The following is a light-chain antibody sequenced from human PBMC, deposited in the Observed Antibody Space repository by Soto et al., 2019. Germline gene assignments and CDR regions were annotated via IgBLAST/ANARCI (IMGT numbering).Light chain of an antibody. CDR3: QQYISYRA. J-gene: IGKJ1*01. CDR1: QSIDTW. CDR2: KAS. Sequence: DIPMTQSPSTLSASVWDTVTITCRASQSIDTWLAWHQQKPGRAPKLLISKASILESGVPSRFSGSGSGTDFTLTINGLQPDDFAIYYCQQYISYRAFGQGTKVDI. V-gene: IGKV1-5*03.